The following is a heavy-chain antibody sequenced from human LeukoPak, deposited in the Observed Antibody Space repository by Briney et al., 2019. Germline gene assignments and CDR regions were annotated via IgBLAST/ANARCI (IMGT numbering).Heavy chain of an antibody. CDR1: GFTFSGYW. Sequence: SGGSLRLSCAASGFTFSGYWMSWVRQAPGKGLEWVANIKQDGSEKYYVDSVKGRFTISRDNAKSTLYLQMNSLRVEDTAVYYCARDPNSWELLGNWGQGTLVTVSS. J-gene: IGHJ4*02. CDR3: ARDPNSWELLGN. D-gene: IGHD1-26*01. V-gene: IGHV3-7*01. CDR2: IKQDGSEK.